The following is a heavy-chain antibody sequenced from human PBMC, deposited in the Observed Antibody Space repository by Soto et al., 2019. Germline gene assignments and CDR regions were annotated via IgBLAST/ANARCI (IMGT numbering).Heavy chain of an antibody. D-gene: IGHD5-12*01. V-gene: IGHV6-1*01. CDR3: ARNEGSGYDYFFDF. J-gene: IGHJ4*02. CDR2: TFYRSKYYN. CDR1: GDSVSRNNVT. Sequence: QVQLKQSGPGLVKPSQTLSLTCSISGDSVSRNNVTWNWIRQSPSRGLEWLGRTFYRSKYYNDXALSVKGRITIXAXTXQNQSSLQMNSVTPEDTAVYYCARNEGSGYDYFFDFWGQGILVTVSS.